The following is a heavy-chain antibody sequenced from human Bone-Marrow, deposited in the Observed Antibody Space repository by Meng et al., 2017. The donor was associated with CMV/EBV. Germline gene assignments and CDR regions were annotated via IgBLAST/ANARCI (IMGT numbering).Heavy chain of an antibody. Sequence: GESLKISCAASGFTFSSYEMNWVRQAPGKGLEWVSYISSSGSTIYYADSVKGRFTISRDNAKNSLFLEMNSPRVEDTAVYYCARDYYGSGSHDYWGQGSLVTVSS. CDR2: ISSSGSTI. D-gene: IGHD3-10*01. J-gene: IGHJ4*02. CDR1: GFTFSSYE. V-gene: IGHV3-48*03. CDR3: ARDYYGSGSHDY.